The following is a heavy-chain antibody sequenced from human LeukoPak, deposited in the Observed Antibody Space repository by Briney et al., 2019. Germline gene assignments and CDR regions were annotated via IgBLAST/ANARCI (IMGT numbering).Heavy chain of an antibody. Sequence: GASVKVSCKASGYTFTGYYVHWVRQAPGQGLEWMGWINPNSGGTNYAQKFQGRVTMTRDTSISTAYMELSRLRSDDTAVYYCARETDYGDYGLAGYWGQGTLVTVSS. CDR3: ARETDYGDYGLAGY. CDR2: INPNSGGT. V-gene: IGHV1-2*02. J-gene: IGHJ4*02. CDR1: GYTFTGYY. D-gene: IGHD4-17*01.